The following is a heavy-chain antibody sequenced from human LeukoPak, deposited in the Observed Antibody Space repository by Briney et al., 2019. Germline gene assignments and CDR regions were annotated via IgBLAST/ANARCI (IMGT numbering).Heavy chain of an antibody. D-gene: IGHD3-22*01. CDR3: ARDQDDYYDSSAATGAFDY. J-gene: IGHJ4*02. Sequence: ASVKVSFKASGGTFSSYAISWVRQAPGQGLEWMGRIIPILGIANYAQKFQGRVTITADKSPSTAYMELSSLRSEDTAVYYCARDQDDYYDSSAATGAFDYWGQGTLVTVSS. CDR2: IIPILGIA. V-gene: IGHV1-69*04. CDR1: GGTFSSYA.